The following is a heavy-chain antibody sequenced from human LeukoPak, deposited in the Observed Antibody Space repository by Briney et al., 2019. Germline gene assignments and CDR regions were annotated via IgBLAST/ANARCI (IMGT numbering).Heavy chain of an antibody. Sequence: GSLRLSCTASGFTFGDYAMSWVRQAPGKGLEWVGFIRSKAYGGTTEYAASVKGRFTISRDDSKSIAYLQMNSLKTEDTAVYYCTRDDYYGSGSYDYWGQGTLVTVSS. V-gene: IGHV3-49*04. J-gene: IGHJ4*02. CDR2: IRSKAYGGTT. CDR1: GFTFGDYA. D-gene: IGHD3-10*01. CDR3: TRDDYYGSGSYDY.